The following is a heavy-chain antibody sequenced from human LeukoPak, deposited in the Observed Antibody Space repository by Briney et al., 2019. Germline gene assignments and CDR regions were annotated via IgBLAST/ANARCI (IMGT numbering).Heavy chain of an antibody. CDR2: INPSGGST. Sequence: ASVKVSCKASGYTFTSYYLHWVRQAPGQGLEWMGIINPSGGSTSYAQKFQGRVTMTRDMSTSTVYMELSSLRSEDTAVYYCARAPQLVGLSYYFDYWGQGTLVTVSS. J-gene: IGHJ4*02. D-gene: IGHD6-13*01. CDR1: GYTFTSYY. V-gene: IGHV1-46*01. CDR3: ARAPQLVGLSYYFDY.